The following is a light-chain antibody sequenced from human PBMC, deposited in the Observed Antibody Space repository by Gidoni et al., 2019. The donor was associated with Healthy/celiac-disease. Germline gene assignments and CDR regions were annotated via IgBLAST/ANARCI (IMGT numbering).Light chain of an antibody. J-gene: IGKJ1*01. CDR3: QQSYSLPWT. CDR1: QSVTTY. CDR2: TTS. V-gene: IGKV1-39*01. Sequence: DIQMTQSPSSLSASVGDRVTITCRASQSVTTYLNWYQQRPGKAPKILIYTTSSLQPGVPSRFSGSGSGTEFTLTISSLQPEESATYYCQQSYSLPWTFGQGTKVEIK.